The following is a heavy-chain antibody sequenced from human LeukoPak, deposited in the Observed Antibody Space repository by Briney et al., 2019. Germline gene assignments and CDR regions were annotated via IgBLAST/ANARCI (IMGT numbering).Heavy chain of an antibody. D-gene: IGHD2-15*01. V-gene: IGHV4-59*01. CDR1: GGSISSYY. J-gene: IGHJ3*02. CDR3: ARDRMVYCSGGSCYRYDAFDI. Sequence: SETLSLTCPVSGGSISSYYWSWIRQPPGKGLEGIGYIYYSGSTNYNPSLKSRVTISVDTHKNQFSLKRSSVTAADTAVYYCARDRMVYCSGGSCYRYDAFDIWGQGTMVTVSS. CDR2: IYYSGST.